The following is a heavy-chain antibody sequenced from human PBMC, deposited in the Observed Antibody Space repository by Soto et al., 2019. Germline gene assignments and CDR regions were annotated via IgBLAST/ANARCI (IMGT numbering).Heavy chain of an antibody. V-gene: IGHV3-33*01. Sequence: QVQLVESGGGVVQPGRSLRLSCAASGFTFSSYGMHWVRQAPGKGLEWVAVIWYDGSNKYYADSVKGRFTISRDNSKNTLYLQMSSLRAEDTAVYYCARGNYYYYYGMDVWGQGTTVTVSS. CDR3: ARGNYYYYYGMDV. CDR1: GFTFSSYG. CDR2: IWYDGSNK. J-gene: IGHJ6*02.